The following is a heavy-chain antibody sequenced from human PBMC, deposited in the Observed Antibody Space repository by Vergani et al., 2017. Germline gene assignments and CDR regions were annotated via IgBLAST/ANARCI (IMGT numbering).Heavy chain of an antibody. CDR1: GFTFSNSA. CDR2: ISGPGLST. D-gene: IGHD2/OR15-2a*01. CDR3: VKEKIALGSYFFDC. J-gene: IGHJ4*01. Sequence: EVHLLESGGGLVQSGGSLRLSCAASGFTFSNSAVSWVRQAPGRGLAGVSSISGPGLSTYYADSVKGRFSISRDNSKNTVYLQMHSLRAEDTAIYYCVKEKIALGSYFFDCWGHGILVTVSS. V-gene: IGHV3-23*01.